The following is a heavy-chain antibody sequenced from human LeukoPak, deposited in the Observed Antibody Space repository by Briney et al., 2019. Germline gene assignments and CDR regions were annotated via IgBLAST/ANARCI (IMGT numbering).Heavy chain of an antibody. J-gene: IGHJ4*02. D-gene: IGHD6-19*01. V-gene: IGHV3-33*01. CDR1: GFTFGSYG. CDR2: IWYDGSQK. CDR3: ARLGSGWSFDY. Sequence: PGMSLRLSCAASGFTFGSYGMDWVRQSPGKGLEWVAVIWYDGSQKYYADSVKGRFTISRDNSQNMVHLQMNSLRAEDTGVYYCARLGSGWSFDYWGQGALVTVSS.